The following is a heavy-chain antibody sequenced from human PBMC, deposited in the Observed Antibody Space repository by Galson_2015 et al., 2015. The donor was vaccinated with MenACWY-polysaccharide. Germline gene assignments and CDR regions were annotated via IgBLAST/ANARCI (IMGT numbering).Heavy chain of an antibody. D-gene: IGHD3-10*01. J-gene: IGHJ4*02. V-gene: IGHV3-23*01. CDR1: GLTFSSYG. CDR3: AKGAAHYGSGNYYDY. CDR2: LSPTTGNT. Sequence: SLRLSCAGSGLTFSSYGMGWVRQAPEKGLEWVSGLSPTTGNTYYADSVRGRFTISRDNSKNTLYLQMDSLRAEDTALYYCAKGAAHYGSGNYYDYWGQRTQVTVSS.